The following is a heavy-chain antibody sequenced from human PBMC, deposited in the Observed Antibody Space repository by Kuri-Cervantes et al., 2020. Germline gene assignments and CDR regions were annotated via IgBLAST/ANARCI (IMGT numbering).Heavy chain of an antibody. J-gene: IGHJ4*02. V-gene: IGHV3-21*01. CDR1: GFTVSSNY. D-gene: IGHD6-13*01. Sequence: GGSLRLSCAASGFTVSSNYMSWVRQAPGKGLEWVSSISSSSSYIYYADSVKGRFTISRDNAKNSLYLQMNSLRAEDTAVYYCARGGSSWLDYWGQGTLVTVSS. CDR3: ARGGSSWLDY. CDR2: ISSSSSYI.